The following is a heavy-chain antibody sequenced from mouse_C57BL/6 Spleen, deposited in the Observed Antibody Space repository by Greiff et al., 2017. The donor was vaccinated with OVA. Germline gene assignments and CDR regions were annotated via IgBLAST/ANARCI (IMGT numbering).Heavy chain of an antibody. V-gene: IGHV2-3*01. CDR2: IWGDWST. J-gene: IGHJ3*01. CDR3: AKEGAY. Sequence: HVQLVESGPGLVAPSQSLSLTFSFSGFSFTSSGVWLVRQPPAKRLGWLGVIWGDWSTNYHSTLISRLSISKDNSKSQVFLKLNSLQTDDTATYYCAKEGAYWGQGTLVTVSA. CDR1: GFSFTSSG.